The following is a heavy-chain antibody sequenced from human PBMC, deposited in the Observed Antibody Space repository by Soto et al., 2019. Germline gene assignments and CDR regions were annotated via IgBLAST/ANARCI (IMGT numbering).Heavy chain of an antibody. CDR2: IYPGDSDT. J-gene: IGHJ5*02. V-gene: IGHV5-51*01. D-gene: IGHD6-19*01. Sequence: GESLKISCKGSGYSFTSYWIGWVRQMPGKGLEWMGIIYPGDSDTRYSPSFQGQATISADKSISTAYLQWSSLKALDTATYYCARRSYSSGWYGWFDPWGQGTLVTVSS. CDR1: GYSFTSYW. CDR3: ARRSYSSGWYGWFDP.